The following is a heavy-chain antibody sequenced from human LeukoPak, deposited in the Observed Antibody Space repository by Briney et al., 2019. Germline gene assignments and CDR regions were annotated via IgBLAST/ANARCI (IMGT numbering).Heavy chain of an antibody. CDR2: VWYDGSNI. V-gene: IGHV3-33*01. CDR1: GFTFSTYG. CDR3: ARGGYSGTYYFDY. D-gene: IGHD1-26*01. Sequence: PGGSLRLSCAASGFTFSTYGMHWVRQAPGKGLEWVAVVWYDGSNIHYVDSVKGRFTISRDNSKSTLYLQMNSLTAEDTAVYYCARGGYSGTYYFDYWDQGTLVTVSS. J-gene: IGHJ4*02.